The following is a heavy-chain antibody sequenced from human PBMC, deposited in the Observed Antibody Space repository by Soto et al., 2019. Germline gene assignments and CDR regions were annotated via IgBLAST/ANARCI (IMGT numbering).Heavy chain of an antibody. CDR3: ARERSVGYCITTTCPKPFYYYAMDV. V-gene: IGHV1-69*01. Sequence: QVHVVQSGAEMKRPGSSVKVSCKASGGTYSSYAFNWVRQAPGQGPEWMGGTIPVFETTNLAQKFQGRVILSADEVTTTAYMELSGLRPEDTAVYYCARERSVGYCITTTCPKPFYYYAMDVWGQGTTVTVSS. J-gene: IGHJ6*02. CDR1: GGTYSSYA. CDR2: TIPVFETT. D-gene: IGHD2-2*01.